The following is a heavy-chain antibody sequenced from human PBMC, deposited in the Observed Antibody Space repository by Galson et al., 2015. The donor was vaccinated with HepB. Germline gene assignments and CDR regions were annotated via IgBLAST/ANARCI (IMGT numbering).Heavy chain of an antibody. V-gene: IGHV4-39*01. CDR2: IYYSGST. Sequence: CTVSGGSISSSSYYWGWIRQPPGKGLEWIESIYYSGSTYYNPSLKSRVTISVDTSKNQFSLKLSSVTAADTAVYYCARHHDCSSTSCQDEESYWYFDLWGRGTLVTVSS. J-gene: IGHJ2*01. CDR3: ARHHDCSSTSCQDEESYWYFDL. D-gene: IGHD2-2*01. CDR1: GGSISSSSYY.